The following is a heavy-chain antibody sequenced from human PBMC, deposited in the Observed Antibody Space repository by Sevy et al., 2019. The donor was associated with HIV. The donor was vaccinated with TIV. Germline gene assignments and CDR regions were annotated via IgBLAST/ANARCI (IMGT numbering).Heavy chain of an antibody. J-gene: IGHJ6*02. CDR2: IFSGGST. D-gene: IGHD2-8*01. CDR1: GFTVSSNY. CDR3: GRGMVFEGSWCGMDV. Sequence: GGSLRLSCAVSGFTVSSNYMTWVRQAPGKGLEWVSVIFSGGSTYYADSVKGRFTISRDNSRNTLSLQMNSLRAEDTAVYYCGRGMVFEGSWCGMDVWGQGTTVTVSS. V-gene: IGHV3-53*01.